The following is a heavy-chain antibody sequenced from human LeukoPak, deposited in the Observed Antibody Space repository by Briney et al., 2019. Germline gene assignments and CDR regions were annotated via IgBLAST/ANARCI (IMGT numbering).Heavy chain of an antibody. CDR2: IYYSGST. CDR1: GGSISGYY. J-gene: IGHJ5*02. CDR3: ARDNTAMAYIWFDP. Sequence: SETLSLTCTVSGGSISGYYWSWIRQPPGKGLEWIGYIYYSGSTNYNPSLKSRVTISVDTSKNQFSLKLSSVTAADTAVYYCARDNTAMAYIWFDPWGQGTLVTVSS. D-gene: IGHD5-18*01. V-gene: IGHV4-59*01.